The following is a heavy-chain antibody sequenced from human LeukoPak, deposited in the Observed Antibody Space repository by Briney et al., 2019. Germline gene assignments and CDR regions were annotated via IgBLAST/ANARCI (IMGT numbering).Heavy chain of an antibody. CDR1: GFSFNTYE. CDR3: ARDVGFNNGWPA. J-gene: IGHJ5*02. V-gene: IGHV3-48*03. Sequence: PGGSLRLSCVASGFSFNTYEMNWVRQAPGKGLERISYISVGGSDEDYADSVKGRFSVSRDNAKNSLFLQMNSLRVGDTAVYYCARDVGFNNGWPAWGQGTLVTVSS. D-gene: IGHD6-19*01. CDR2: ISVGGSDE.